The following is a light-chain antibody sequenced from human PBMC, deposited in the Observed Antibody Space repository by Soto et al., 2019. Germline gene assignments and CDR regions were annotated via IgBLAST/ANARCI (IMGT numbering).Light chain of an antibody. CDR3: QQSYSTPWT. J-gene: IGKJ1*01. CDR2: AAS. Sequence: DIQMTQSPSSLSASVGDRVTITCRASQSISSYLNWYQQKPGKAPKLLIYAASSLQSRVPSRISGSGSGTDLTLTISSLQPEDFATYYCQQSYSTPWTFGQGTKVEIK. V-gene: IGKV1-39*01. CDR1: QSISSY.